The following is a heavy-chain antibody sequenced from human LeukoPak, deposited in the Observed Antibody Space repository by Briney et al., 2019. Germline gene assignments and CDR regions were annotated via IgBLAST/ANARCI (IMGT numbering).Heavy chain of an antibody. J-gene: IGHJ3*02. V-gene: IGHV1-69*04. CDR1: GGTFSSYP. Sequence: ASVKVSCKASGGTFSSYPISWVRQAPGQGPEWMGRIIPIFGIANYAQKFQGRVPITADKSTRTAYMELSTLRSEDTAVYYCAREGDSSGYYSAELDAFDIWGQGTMFTVSS. D-gene: IGHD3-22*01. CDR2: IIPIFGIA. CDR3: AREGDSSGYYSAELDAFDI.